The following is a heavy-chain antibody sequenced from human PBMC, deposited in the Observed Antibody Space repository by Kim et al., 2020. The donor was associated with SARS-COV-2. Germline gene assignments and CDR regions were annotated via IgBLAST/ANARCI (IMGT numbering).Heavy chain of an antibody. V-gene: IGHV5-51*01. CDR2: SDT. Sequence: SDTTYRPSFQGQVTNSADQSISTAYLQWRSMKASDTAMYYCARRDGKVDYWGQGTLVTVSS. J-gene: IGHJ4*02. CDR3: ARRDGKVDY.